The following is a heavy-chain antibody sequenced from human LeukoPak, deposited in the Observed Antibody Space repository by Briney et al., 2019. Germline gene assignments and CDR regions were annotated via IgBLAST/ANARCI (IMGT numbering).Heavy chain of an antibody. D-gene: IGHD5-24*01. Sequence: PGGSLRLSCAASGFTFSSYAMHWVRQAPGKGLEWVAVISYDGSNKYYADSVKGRFTISRDNSKNTLYLQVNSLRAEDTAVYYCARGGGGGYNRFDYWGQGTLVTVSS. V-gene: IGHV3-30-3*01. J-gene: IGHJ4*02. CDR3: ARGGGGGYNRFDY. CDR2: ISYDGSNK. CDR1: GFTFSSYA.